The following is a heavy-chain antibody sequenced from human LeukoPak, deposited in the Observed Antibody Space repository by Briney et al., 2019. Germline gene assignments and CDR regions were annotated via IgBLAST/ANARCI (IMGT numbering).Heavy chain of an antibody. CDR1: GYTFTSYG. J-gene: IGHJ4*02. CDR3: ARDLGDCSSTSCYTGWNY. V-gene: IGHV1-18*01. D-gene: IGHD2-2*02. Sequence: ASVKVSCKASGYTFTSYGISWVRQAPGQGLEWMGWISAYNGNTTYAQKLQGRVTMTTDTSTSTAYMELRSLRSDDTAVYYCARDLGDCSSTSCYTGWNYWGQGTLVTVSS. CDR2: ISAYNGNT.